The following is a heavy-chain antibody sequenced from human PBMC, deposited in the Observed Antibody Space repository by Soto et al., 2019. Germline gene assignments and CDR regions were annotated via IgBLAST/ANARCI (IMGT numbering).Heavy chain of an antibody. Sequence: SETLSLPCTVSGSSISSGGYYWSWIRQHPGKGLEWIGYIYYSGSTYYNPSLKRRVTISVDTSKNQFSLKLSSVTAADTAVYYCARLLFNLAYYYDTVMDVWGQGTPVTVSS. V-gene: IGHV4-31*03. J-gene: IGHJ6*02. CDR1: GSSISSGGYY. CDR2: IYYSGST. D-gene: IGHD3-22*01. CDR3: ARLLFNLAYYYDTVMDV.